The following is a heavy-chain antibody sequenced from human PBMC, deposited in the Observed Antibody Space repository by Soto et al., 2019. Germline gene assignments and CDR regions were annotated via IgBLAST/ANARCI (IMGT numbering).Heavy chain of an antibody. CDR1: GFTFSSYG. Sequence: QVQLVESGEGVVQPGRSLRLSCAASGFTFSSYGMHWVRQAPGKGLEWVAVISYDGSNKYYADSVKGRFTISRDNSKNTLYLQMNRLRAEDTAVYYCAKEGNKWLRSPDFDYWGQGTLVTVSS. CDR3: AKEGNKWLRSPDFDY. V-gene: IGHV3-30*18. J-gene: IGHJ4*02. CDR2: ISYDGSNK. D-gene: IGHD5-12*01.